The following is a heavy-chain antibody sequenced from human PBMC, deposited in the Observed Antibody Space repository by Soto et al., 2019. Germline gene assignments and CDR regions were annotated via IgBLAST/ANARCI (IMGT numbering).Heavy chain of an antibody. J-gene: IGHJ4*02. CDR1: GFTFSSFA. CDR3: AKDPPTTGTTFDY. CDR2: INKSGGST. D-gene: IGHD1-1*01. Sequence: GGSLRLSCASSGFTFSSFAMSWVRQAPGKGLEWVSTINKSGGSTYYADSVKGGFTISRDNSKNMLFLQINGLRAEDTAVYYCAKDPPTTGTTFDYWGRGTLVTVSS. V-gene: IGHV3-23*01.